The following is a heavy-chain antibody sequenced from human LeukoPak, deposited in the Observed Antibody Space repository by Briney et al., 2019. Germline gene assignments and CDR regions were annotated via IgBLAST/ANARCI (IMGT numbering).Heavy chain of an antibody. CDR1: GYTFTDYY. D-gene: IGHD1-14*01. CDR2: INPNSGGT. V-gene: IGHV1-2*02. Sequence: ASVKVSCKASGYTFTDYYIHWVRQAPGQGLEWMGWINPNSGGTNYAPKFQGRVTMTRDTSISTAYMDLSSLRSDDTAVYYCASPTPYKGNTWFAPWGQGPLVTVSS. CDR3: ASPTPYKGNTWFAP. J-gene: IGHJ5*02.